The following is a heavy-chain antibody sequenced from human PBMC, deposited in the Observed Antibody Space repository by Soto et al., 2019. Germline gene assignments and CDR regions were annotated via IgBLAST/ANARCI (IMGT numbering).Heavy chain of an antibody. Sequence: LKISCKASGYIIKNYWIGWVRQMPGQGLEWMGVIFPDDSDTRYSPSFQGHVTISVDKSISTAYVQWSSLKASDSAIYYCFRGGVTSRTFDYWGQGTLVTVSS. CDR2: IFPDDSDT. J-gene: IGHJ4*02. CDR1: GYIIKNYW. V-gene: IGHV5-51*01. CDR3: FRGGVTSRTFDY. D-gene: IGHD3-16*01.